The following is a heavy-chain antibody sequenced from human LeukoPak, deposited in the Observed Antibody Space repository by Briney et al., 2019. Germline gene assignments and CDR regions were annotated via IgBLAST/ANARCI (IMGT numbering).Heavy chain of an antibody. Sequence: PGGSLRLSCAASGFTFSSYSMIWVRQAPGKGLEWVSSITSSSSYMYYADSVKGRFTISRDNAKNSLYLQMNTLRAEDTAVYYCARESLATIGVDYWGQGTLVTVSS. J-gene: IGHJ4*02. CDR1: GFTFSSYS. V-gene: IGHV3-21*01. CDR3: ARESLATIGVDY. CDR2: ITSSSSYM. D-gene: IGHD5-12*01.